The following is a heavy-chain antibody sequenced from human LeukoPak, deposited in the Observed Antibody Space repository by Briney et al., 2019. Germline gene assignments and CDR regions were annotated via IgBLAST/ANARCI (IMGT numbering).Heavy chain of an antibody. CDR1: GYSLTKYL. J-gene: IGHJ4*02. D-gene: IGHD1-26*01. Sequence: GESLKIFWKGFGYSLTKYLIALVRQMPGKGPEWMGIVYPGYSHTRYSPSFQGQVTISAGKSISTADLQWSSRKASDAAMYYWARRGNYPRLDYWGQGSLVTVSS. CDR3: ARRGNYPRLDY. CDR2: VYPGYSHT. V-gene: IGHV5-51*01.